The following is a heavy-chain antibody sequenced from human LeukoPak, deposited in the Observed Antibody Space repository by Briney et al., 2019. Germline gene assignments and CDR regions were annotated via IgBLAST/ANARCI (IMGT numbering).Heavy chain of an antibody. Sequence: SETLSLTCTVSGGSISRFYWGWFRQPPGMGLEWIGYIYYSGSSYYNPSLRSRVTISVDTSKNHFSLKLSSVTAADTAVYYCARNRDGYNSFDYWGQGTLVTVSS. D-gene: IGHD5-24*01. J-gene: IGHJ4*02. V-gene: IGHV4-59*06. CDR2: IYYSGSS. CDR1: GGSISRFY. CDR3: ARNRDGYNSFDY.